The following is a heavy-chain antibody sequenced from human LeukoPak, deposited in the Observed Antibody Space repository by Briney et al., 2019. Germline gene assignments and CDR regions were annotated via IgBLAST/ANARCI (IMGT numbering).Heavy chain of an antibody. D-gene: IGHD3-9*01. CDR1: GGTFSSYA. Sequence: ASVKVSCKASGGTFSSYAISWVRQAPGQGLEWMGRIIPILGIANYAQKFQGRVTITADKSTSTAYMELSSLRSEDTAVYYCAREDPRDDITAPVDYWGQGTLVTVSS. J-gene: IGHJ4*02. CDR2: IIPILGIA. CDR3: AREDPRDDITAPVDY. V-gene: IGHV1-69*04.